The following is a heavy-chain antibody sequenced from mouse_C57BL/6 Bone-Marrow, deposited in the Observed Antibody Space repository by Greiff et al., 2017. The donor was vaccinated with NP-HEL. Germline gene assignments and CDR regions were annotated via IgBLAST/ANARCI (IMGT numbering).Heavy chain of an antibody. V-gene: IGHV1-42*01. CDR1: GYSFTGYY. Sequence: VQLQQSGPELVKPGASVKISCKASGYSFTGYYMNWVKQSPEKSLEWIGEINPSTGGTTYNQKFKAKATLTVDKSSSTAYMQLKSLTSEDSAVYYCARGDYGNSNYFDYWGQGTTLTVSS. J-gene: IGHJ2*01. CDR3: ARGDYGNSNYFDY. D-gene: IGHD2-1*01. CDR2: INPSTGGT.